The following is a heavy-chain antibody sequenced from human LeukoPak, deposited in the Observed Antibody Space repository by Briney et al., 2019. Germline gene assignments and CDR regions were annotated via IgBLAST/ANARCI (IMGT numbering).Heavy chain of an antibody. Sequence: GGPLRLSCAASGFTFSSYSMNWVRQAPGKGLEWVSYISSSSSTIYYADSVKGRFTISRDNAKNSLYLQMNSLRAEDTAVYYCARDPTQATIRFDPWGQGTLVTVSS. V-gene: IGHV3-48*04. CDR2: ISSSSSTI. CDR3: ARDPTQATIRFDP. CDR1: GFTFSSYS. D-gene: IGHD1-1*01. J-gene: IGHJ5*02.